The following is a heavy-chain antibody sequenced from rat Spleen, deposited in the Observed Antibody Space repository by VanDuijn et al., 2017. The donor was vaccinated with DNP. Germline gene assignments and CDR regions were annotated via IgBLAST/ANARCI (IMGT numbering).Heavy chain of an antibody. V-gene: IGHV2-77*01. CDR1: GFSLTSYG. Sequence: QVQMKETGPGLVQTTQTLSVTCTVSGFSLTSYGVHWVRQAPGKGLEWIASMSSGGSTYYNSGLKSRLRISRDTSKSQVFLKLNSLQTEDTATYYCARDLIIRDTTSAMDVWGQGTSVTVSS. CDR3: ARDLIIRDTTSAMDV. J-gene: IGHJ4*01. D-gene: IGHD4-3*01. CDR2: MSSGGST.